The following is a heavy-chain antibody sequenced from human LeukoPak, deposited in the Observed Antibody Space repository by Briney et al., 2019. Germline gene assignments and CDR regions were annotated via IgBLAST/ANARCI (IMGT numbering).Heavy chain of an antibody. CDR1: GFTFSSYG. V-gene: IGHV3-30*18. Sequence: GRSLRLSCAASGFTFSSYGMHWVRQAPGKGLEWVAVISYDGSNKHYADSVKGRFTISRDNSKNTVYLQMNSLRAEDTAVYYCAKDGTLGPYCSGGSCYSGHYGMDVWGKGTTVTVSS. J-gene: IGHJ6*04. CDR3: AKDGTLGPYCSGGSCYSGHYGMDV. D-gene: IGHD2-15*01. CDR2: ISYDGSNK.